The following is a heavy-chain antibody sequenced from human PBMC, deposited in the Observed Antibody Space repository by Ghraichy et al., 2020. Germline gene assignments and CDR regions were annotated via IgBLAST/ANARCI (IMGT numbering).Heavy chain of an antibody. Sequence: GGSLRLSCAASGFTFDDYAMHWVRQAPGKSLEWVSLISWDGGSTYYADSVKGRFTISRDNSKNSLYLQMNSLRAEDTALYYCAKDSSSRGDNWFDPWGQGTLVTVSS. D-gene: IGHD6-13*01. CDR2: ISWDGGST. V-gene: IGHV3-43D*03. J-gene: IGHJ5*02. CDR1: GFTFDDYA. CDR3: AKDSSSRGDNWFDP.